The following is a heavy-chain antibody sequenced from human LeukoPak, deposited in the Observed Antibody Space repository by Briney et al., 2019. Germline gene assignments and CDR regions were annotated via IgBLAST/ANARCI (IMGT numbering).Heavy chain of an antibody. Sequence: SVKVSCKASGGTFSSYTISWVRQTPGQGLEWMGRIIPILGIANYAQKFQGRVTITADKSKSTAYVELSSLRSEDTAVYYCALSSSRCGVFDIWGQGTMVTVSS. CDR3: ALSSSRCGVFDI. J-gene: IGHJ3*02. CDR1: GGTFSSYT. V-gene: IGHV1-69*02. CDR2: IIPILGIA. D-gene: IGHD6-13*01.